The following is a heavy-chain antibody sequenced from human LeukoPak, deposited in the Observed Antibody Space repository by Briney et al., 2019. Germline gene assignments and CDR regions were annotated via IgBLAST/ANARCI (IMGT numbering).Heavy chain of an antibody. V-gene: IGHV4-59*12. CDR3: ARGWGGSTSTATPRPRYLDL. CDR2: IYYSGST. J-gene: IGHJ2*01. Sequence: PSETLSLTCSVSGGSISSYYWSWIRQPPGKGLEWIGYIYYSGSTNYNPSLNSRVTISVDTSKNQFSLELSSVTAADTAVFHCARGWGGSTSTATPRPRYLDLWGRGTLVTVSS. CDR1: GGSISSYY. D-gene: IGHD4-11*01.